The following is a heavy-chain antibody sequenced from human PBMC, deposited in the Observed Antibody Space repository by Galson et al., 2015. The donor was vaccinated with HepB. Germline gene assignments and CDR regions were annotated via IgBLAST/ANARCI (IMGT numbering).Heavy chain of an antibody. J-gene: IGHJ4*02. CDR2: INHSGST. CDR3: ARGRMWYSGSYPIPFDY. D-gene: IGHD1-26*01. CDR1: GGSFSGYY. Sequence: ETLSLTCAVYGGSFSGYYWSWIRQPPGKGLEWIGEINHSGSTNYNPSLKSRVTILVDTSKNQFSLKLSSVTAADTAVYYCARGRMWYSGSYPIPFDYWGQGTLVTVSS. V-gene: IGHV4-34*01.